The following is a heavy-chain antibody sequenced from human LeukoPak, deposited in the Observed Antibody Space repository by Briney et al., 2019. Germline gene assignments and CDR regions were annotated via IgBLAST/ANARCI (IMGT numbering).Heavy chain of an antibody. CDR2: IWYDGSNK. CDR1: GLTFSSYG. CDR3: AREMGYSSSQNWFDP. J-gene: IGHJ5*02. Sequence: GGSLRLSCAASGLTFSSYGMHWVRQAPGKGLEWVAVIWYDGSNKYYADSVKGRFTISRDNSKNTLYLQMDSLRAEDTAVYYCAREMGYSSSQNWFDPWGQGTLVTVSS. D-gene: IGHD6-13*01. V-gene: IGHV3-33*01.